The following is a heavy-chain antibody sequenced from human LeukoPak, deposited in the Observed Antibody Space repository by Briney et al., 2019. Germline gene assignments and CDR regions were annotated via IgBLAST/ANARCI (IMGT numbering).Heavy chain of an antibody. D-gene: IGHD3-22*01. CDR2: IYTSGST. CDR1: GGSISSYY. CDR3: ARGPYYYDSSGYYLLV. Sequence: SETLSLTCTVSGGSISSYYWSWIRQPAGKGVEWIGRIYTSGSTNYNPSLKSRVTMSVDTSKNQFSLKPSSVTAADTAVYYCARGPYYYDSSGYYLLVWGQGTLVTVSS. J-gene: IGHJ4*02. V-gene: IGHV4-4*07.